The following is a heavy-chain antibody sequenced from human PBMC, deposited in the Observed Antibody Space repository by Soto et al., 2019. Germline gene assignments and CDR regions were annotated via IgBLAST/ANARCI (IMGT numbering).Heavy chain of an antibody. CDR1: GGSISSYY. J-gene: IGHJ6*02. CDR2: IYYSGST. V-gene: IGHV4-59*01. CDR3: ARASGSLYDFWSGYSYYYYGMDV. Sequence: SETLSLTCTVSGGSISSYYWSWIRQPPGKGLEWIGYIYYSGSTNYNPSLKSRVTISVDTSKNQFSLKLSSVTAADTAVYYCARASGSLYDFWSGYSYYYYGMDVWGQGTTVTVSS. D-gene: IGHD3-3*01.